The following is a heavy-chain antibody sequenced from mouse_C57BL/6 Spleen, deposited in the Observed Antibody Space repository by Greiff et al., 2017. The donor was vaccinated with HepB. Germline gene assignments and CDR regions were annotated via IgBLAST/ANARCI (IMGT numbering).Heavy chain of an antibody. Sequence: EVKLVESGGGLVKPGGSLKLSCAASGFTFSDYGMHWVRQAPEKGLEWVAYISSGSSTIYYADTVKGRFTISRDNAKNTLFLQMTSLRSEDTAMYYCAKRDGYYWFAYWGQGTLVTVSA. CDR3: AKRDGYYWFAY. V-gene: IGHV5-17*01. J-gene: IGHJ3*01. D-gene: IGHD2-3*01. CDR1: GFTFSDYG. CDR2: ISSGSSTI.